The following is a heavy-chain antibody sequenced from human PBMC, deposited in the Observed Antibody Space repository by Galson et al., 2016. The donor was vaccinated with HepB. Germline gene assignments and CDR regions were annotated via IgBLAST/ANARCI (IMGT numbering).Heavy chain of an antibody. CDR3: GRGPNTVSSPGDY. CDR2: ISPNGSRK. Sequence: SLRLSCAASGFTFSGHWMHWARQAPGKGLVWVSSISPNGSRKKYADSVKGRFTISRDNARNTLNLQMNSLRDDDTAIYFCGRGPNTVSSPGDYWGQGTLVTVSS. V-gene: IGHV3-74*01. D-gene: IGHD4-17*01. CDR1: GFTFSGHW. J-gene: IGHJ4*02.